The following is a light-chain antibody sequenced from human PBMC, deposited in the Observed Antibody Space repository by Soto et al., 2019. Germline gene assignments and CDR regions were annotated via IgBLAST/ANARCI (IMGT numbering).Light chain of an antibody. Sequence: ETVLTQSPDTVSLAPEDIVTLSFMASQIVTNTYLAWYQQKPGQAPRLLIYGASSRATGIPDRFAGSGSGTDFTLTISRLEPEDFAVYYCQQDNNWPPWTFGQGRRLEIK. V-gene: IGKV3-20*01. CDR1: QIVTNTY. CDR3: QQDNNWPPWT. CDR2: GAS. J-gene: IGKJ5*01.